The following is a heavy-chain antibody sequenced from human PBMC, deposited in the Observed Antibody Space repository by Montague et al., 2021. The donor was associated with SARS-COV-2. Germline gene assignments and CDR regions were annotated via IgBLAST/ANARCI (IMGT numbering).Heavy chain of an antibody. CDR2: ISYDGSNK. V-gene: IGHV3-30*18. Sequence: SLRLSCAASGFTFSNYGIHWVRQAPGKGLEWVAVISYDGSNKYYADSVKGRFTISRDNSKNTLYLQMNNLRTEDTAVYYCAKDWWIKIAAPEYFDYWGQGTLVTVSS. CDR3: AKDWWIKIAAPEYFDY. CDR1: GFTFSNYG. J-gene: IGHJ4*02. D-gene: IGHD6-25*01.